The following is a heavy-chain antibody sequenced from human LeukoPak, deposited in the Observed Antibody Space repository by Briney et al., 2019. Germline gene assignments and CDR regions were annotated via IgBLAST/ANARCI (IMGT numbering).Heavy chain of an antibody. Sequence: SETLSLTCAVYGGSFSGYYWSWIRQPPGKGLEWIGEINHSGSTNYNPFLKSRVTISVDTSKNQFSLKLSSVTAADTAVYYCASLIAAHYYYYMDVWGKGTTVTVSS. CDR3: ASLIAAHYYYYMDV. D-gene: IGHD6-13*01. V-gene: IGHV4-34*01. CDR2: INHSGST. CDR1: GGSFSGYY. J-gene: IGHJ6*03.